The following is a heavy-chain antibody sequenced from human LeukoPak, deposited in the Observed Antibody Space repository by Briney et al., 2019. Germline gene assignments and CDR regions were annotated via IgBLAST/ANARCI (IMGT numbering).Heavy chain of an antibody. CDR3: GRDFTIFGVVSIPAQ. CDR2: INPRDGST. V-gene: IGHV1-46*01. D-gene: IGHD3-3*01. CDR1: GYTFTSYY. Sequence: GASVKVSCKASGYTFTSYYFHWMRQAPGQGLEWMGIINPRDGSTSYAQRFQGRVTMTRDTSTRTVYIELNSLTSEGTAVYYCGRDFTIFGVVSIPAQWGQGPLVSASS. J-gene: IGHJ4*02.